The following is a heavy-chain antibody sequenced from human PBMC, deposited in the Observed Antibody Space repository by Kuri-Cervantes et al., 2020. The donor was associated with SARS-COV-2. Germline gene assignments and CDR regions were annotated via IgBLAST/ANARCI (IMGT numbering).Heavy chain of an antibody. D-gene: IGHD3-10*01. CDR2: ISYDGSNK. V-gene: IGHV3-30-3*01. J-gene: IGHJ4*02. CDR1: GFTFSSYA. CDR3: ARDGHYYGSGSYYNKIDY. Sequence: GESLKISCAASGFTFSSYAMHWVRQAPGKGLEWVAVISYDGSNKYYADSVKGRFTISRDNSKNTLYLQMNSLRAEDTAVYYCARDGHYYGSGSYYNKIDYWGQGTLVTVSS.